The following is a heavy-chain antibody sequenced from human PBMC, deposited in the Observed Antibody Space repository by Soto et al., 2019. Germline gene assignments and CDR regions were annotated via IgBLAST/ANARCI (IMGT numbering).Heavy chain of an antibody. CDR1: GGSLSGYY. Sequence: QVQLQQWGAGLLKPSETLSLNCAVTGGSLSGYYWSWIRQPPGKGLEWIGEVKDGGHANYSPCLRGRVTISSDTSNNQCLLRLYSVTAADTGVYYCARGQEGVVATHWDQGSLVTVSS. J-gene: IGHJ4*02. CDR2: VKDGGHA. V-gene: IGHV4-34*01. CDR3: ARGQEGVVATH. D-gene: IGHD5-12*01.